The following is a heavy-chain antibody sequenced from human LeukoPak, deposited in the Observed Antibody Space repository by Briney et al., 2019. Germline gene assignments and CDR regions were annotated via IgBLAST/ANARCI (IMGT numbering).Heavy chain of an antibody. D-gene: IGHD5-12*01. J-gene: IGHJ4*02. CDR2: IIPIFGTA. Sequence: ASVKVSCKASGGTFSSYAISWVRQAPGQGLEWMGGIIPIFGTANYAQKFQGRVTMTRDTSISTAYMELSRLRSDDTAVYYCATYSGYDYRFDYWGQGTLVTVSS. CDR3: ATYSGYDYRFDY. V-gene: IGHV1-69*05. CDR1: GGTFSSYA.